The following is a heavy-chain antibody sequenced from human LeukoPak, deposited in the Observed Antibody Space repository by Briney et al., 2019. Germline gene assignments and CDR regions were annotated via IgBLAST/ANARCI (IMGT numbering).Heavy chain of an antibody. CDR3: ARALSNWFDP. CDR1: GSITSYY. Sequence: PSETLSPTCTVSGSITSYYWTWIRQPPGQGLEWIGYVYHSGDTNYNPSLKSRVTMFVDTSRNQFSLKLTSVTAADTAVYYCARALSNWFDPWGQGTLVTVSS. J-gene: IGHJ5*02. V-gene: IGHV4-59*01. CDR2: VYHSGDT. D-gene: IGHD2/OR15-2a*01.